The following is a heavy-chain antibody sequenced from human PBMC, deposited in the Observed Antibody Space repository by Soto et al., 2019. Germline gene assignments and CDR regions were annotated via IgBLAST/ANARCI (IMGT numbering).Heavy chain of an antibody. CDR3: ARDPWAADY. V-gene: IGHV3-66*01. Sequence: GGSLRLSCAASGFTVSTKYMSWVRQAPGKGLEWVSGIYSGGSTFYADSVRGRFTISRDNSKNTVNLQMNSLRAEDTAVYYCARDPWAADYWGQGTLVTVSS. D-gene: IGHD3-16*01. CDR1: GFTVSTKY. CDR2: IYSGGST. J-gene: IGHJ4*02.